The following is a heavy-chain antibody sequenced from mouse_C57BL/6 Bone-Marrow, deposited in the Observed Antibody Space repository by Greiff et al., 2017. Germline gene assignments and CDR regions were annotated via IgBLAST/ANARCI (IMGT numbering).Heavy chain of an antibody. CDR3: SRWVYDGYHYFDY. Sequence: VKLMESGAELAKPGASVKLSCKASGYTFTSYWMHWVKQRPGQGLEWIGYINPSSGYTKYNQKFKDKATLTADKSSSTAYMQLCSLTYEDSSVYYWSRWVYDGYHYFDYWGQGTTLTVSS. CDR2: INPSSGYT. D-gene: IGHD2-3*01. J-gene: IGHJ2*01. CDR1: GYTFTSYW. V-gene: IGHV1-7*01.